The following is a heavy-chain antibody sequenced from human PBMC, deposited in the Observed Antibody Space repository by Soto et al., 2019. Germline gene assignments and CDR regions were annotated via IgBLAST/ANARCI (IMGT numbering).Heavy chain of an antibody. CDR3: VQSRCGGDCLQIYSSHSYNGLDV. CDR2: LYWDDDK. V-gene: IGHV2-5*02. CDR1: GLSLRTTGVG. D-gene: IGHD2-21*02. J-gene: IGHJ6*02. Sequence: QITLKESGPTLVKPTQTLTLTCTFSGLSLRTTGVGVGWVRQPQGKALEWLALLYWDDDKRYSPSLKSRLTITKDTSEKQVVLTMTNLDTVDTATYYCVQSRCGGDCLQIYSSHSYNGLDVWGQGTTVTVSS.